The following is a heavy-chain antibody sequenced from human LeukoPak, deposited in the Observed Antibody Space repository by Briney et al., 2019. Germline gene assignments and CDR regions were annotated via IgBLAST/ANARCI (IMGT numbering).Heavy chain of an antibody. J-gene: IGHJ4*02. CDR3: ARVGDSGSSFDY. V-gene: IGHV4-59*01. D-gene: IGHD3-10*01. Sequence: SETLSLTCTVSGGSINNFYWYWVRQPPGKGLEWSGHIYYTGGTNYNPSLKSRVTISVDTSINLFSFRLTYVTAADTAVYYCARVGDSGSSFDYWGQGIQVTVSS. CDR1: GGSINNFY. CDR2: IYYTGGT.